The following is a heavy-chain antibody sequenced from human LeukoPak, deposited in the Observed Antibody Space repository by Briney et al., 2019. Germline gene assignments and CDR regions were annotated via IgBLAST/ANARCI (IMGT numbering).Heavy chain of an antibody. CDR2: IYYSGST. CDR1: GGSISSYY. D-gene: IGHD2-15*01. CDR3: ASPVNCSGGSCYRVVGY. J-gene: IGHJ4*02. Sequence: SETLSLTCTVSGGSISSYYWSWIRQPPGKGLEWIGYIYYSGSTNYNPSLKSRVTISGDTSKNQFSLKLSSVTAADTAVYYCASPVNCSGGSCYRVVGYWGQGTLVTVSS. V-gene: IGHV4-59*01.